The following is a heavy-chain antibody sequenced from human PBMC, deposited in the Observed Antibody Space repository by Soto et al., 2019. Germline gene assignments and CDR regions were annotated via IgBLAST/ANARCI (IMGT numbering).Heavy chain of an antibody. CDR3: AKLEGYSYGEPFDY. CDR2: ISGSGGST. CDR1: GFTFSSYA. Sequence: GGSLRLSCAASGFTFSSYAMSWVRQAPGKGLEWVSAISGSGGSTYYADSVKGRFTIPRDNSKNTLYLQMNSLRAEDTAVYYCAKLEGYSYGEPFDYWGQGTLVTVSS. D-gene: IGHD5-18*01. J-gene: IGHJ4*02. V-gene: IGHV3-23*01.